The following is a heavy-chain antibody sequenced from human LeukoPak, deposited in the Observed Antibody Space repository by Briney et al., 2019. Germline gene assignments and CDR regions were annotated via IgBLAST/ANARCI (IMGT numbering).Heavy chain of an antibody. CDR3: ARDSGWGLNSFDY. Sequence: GGSLRLSCAASGFTFSTYGMHWVRQAPGKGLEWVAFIGYDGSKMYYVDSVKGRFTISRDNAKNSLYLQMNSLRAEDTAVYYCARDSGWGLNSFDYWGQGTLVTVSS. CDR2: IGYDGSKM. V-gene: IGHV3-30*02. D-gene: IGHD3-10*01. CDR1: GFTFSTYG. J-gene: IGHJ4*02.